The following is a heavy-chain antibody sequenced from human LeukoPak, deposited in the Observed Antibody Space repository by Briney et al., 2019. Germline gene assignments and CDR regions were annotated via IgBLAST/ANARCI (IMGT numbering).Heavy chain of an antibody. J-gene: IGHJ4*02. CDR2: IKQDGGEK. V-gene: IGHV3-7*01. D-gene: IGHD3-16*02. CDR1: GFTFSSYW. CDR3: ASGSPDYDYVWGSYRRRVDY. Sequence: PGGSLRLSCAASGFTFSSYWMSWVRQAPGKGLEWVANIKQDGGEKYYVDSVKGRFTISRDNAKNSLYLQMNSLRAEDTAVYYCASGSPDYDYVWGSYRRRVDYWGQGTLVTVSS.